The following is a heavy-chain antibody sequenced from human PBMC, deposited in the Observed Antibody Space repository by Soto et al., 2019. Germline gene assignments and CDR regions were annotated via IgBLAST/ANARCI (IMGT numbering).Heavy chain of an antibody. CDR1: GFTFSSYA. D-gene: IGHD5-12*01. J-gene: IGHJ4*02. Sequence: HPGGSLRLSCAASGFTFSSYAMSWVRQAPGKGLEWVSAISGSGGSTYYADSVKGRFTISRDNSKNTLYLQMNSLRAEDTAVYYCAKDGYRAPSGYEDYWGQGTLVTVSS. V-gene: IGHV3-23*01. CDR3: AKDGYRAPSGYEDY. CDR2: ISGSGGST.